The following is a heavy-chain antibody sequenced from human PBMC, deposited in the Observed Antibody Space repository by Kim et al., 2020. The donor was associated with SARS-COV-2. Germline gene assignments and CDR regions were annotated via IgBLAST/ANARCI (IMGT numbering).Heavy chain of an antibody. CDR1: GGSFSGYY. D-gene: IGHD6-13*01. CDR3: ARGGAAAGPVDY. CDR2: INHSGST. V-gene: IGHV4-34*01. Sequence: SETLSLTCAVYGGSFSGYYWSWIRQPPGKGLEWIGEINHSGSTNYNPSLKSRVTISVDTSKNQFSLKLSSVTAADKAVYYCARGGAAAGPVDYWGQGTLVTVSS. J-gene: IGHJ4*02.